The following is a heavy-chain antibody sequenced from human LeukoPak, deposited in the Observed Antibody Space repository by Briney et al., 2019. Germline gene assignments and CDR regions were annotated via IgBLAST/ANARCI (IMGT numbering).Heavy chain of an antibody. V-gene: IGHV1-3*01. J-gene: IGHJ4*02. Sequence: ASVKVSCKASGYTFTSYAMHWVRQAPGQRLEWMGWINAGNGNTKYSQKFQGRVTITRDTSASTAYMELSSLRSEGTAVYYCARDPGGSSGWSRPLDYWGQGTLVTVSS. CDR3: ARDPGGSSGWSRPLDY. CDR1: GYTFTSYA. CDR2: INAGNGNT. D-gene: IGHD6-19*01.